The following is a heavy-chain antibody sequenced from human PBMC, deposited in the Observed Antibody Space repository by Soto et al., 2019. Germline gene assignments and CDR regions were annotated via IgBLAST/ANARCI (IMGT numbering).Heavy chain of an antibody. Sequence: SLRLSCEASGFIFDDYAMHWVRQAPGRGLEWVSGISWNSGSIGYADSVKGRFTISRDNAKNSLYLRMNSLRAEDTALYYCAKGVLRFLEWPLLDAFDIWGQGTMVTVS. D-gene: IGHD3-3*01. J-gene: IGHJ3*02. CDR1: GFIFDDYA. CDR2: ISWNSGSI. CDR3: AKGVLRFLEWPLLDAFDI. V-gene: IGHV3-9*01.